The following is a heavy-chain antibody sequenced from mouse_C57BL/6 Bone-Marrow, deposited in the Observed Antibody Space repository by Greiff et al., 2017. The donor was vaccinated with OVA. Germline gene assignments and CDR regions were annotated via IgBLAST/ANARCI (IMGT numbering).Heavy chain of an antibody. J-gene: IGHJ1*03. CDR3: ARKGYYYGSSYLYWYFDV. Sequence: VQLVESRPGLVAPSQSLSITCTVSGFSLTSYAISWVRQPPGKGLEWLGVIWTGGGTNYNSALKSRLSISKDNSKSQVFLKMNSLQTDDTARYYCARKGYYYGSSYLYWYFDVWGTGTTVTVSS. CDR1: GFSLTSYA. V-gene: IGHV2-9-1*01. D-gene: IGHD1-1*01. CDR2: IWTGGGT.